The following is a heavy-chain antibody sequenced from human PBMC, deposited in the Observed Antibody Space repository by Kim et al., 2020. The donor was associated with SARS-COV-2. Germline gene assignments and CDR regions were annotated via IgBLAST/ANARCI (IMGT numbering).Heavy chain of an antibody. CDR3: ARSTIVVPAPDY. D-gene: IGHD2-2*01. V-gene: IGHV1-2*02. Sequence: NYAQKFQGRVTMTRDTSISTAYMELSRLRSDDTAVYYCARSTIVVPAPDYWGQGTLVTVSS. J-gene: IGHJ4*02.